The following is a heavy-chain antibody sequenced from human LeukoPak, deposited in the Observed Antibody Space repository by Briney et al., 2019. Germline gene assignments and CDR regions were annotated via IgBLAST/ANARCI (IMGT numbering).Heavy chain of an antibody. CDR1: GGTFSSYA. D-gene: IGHD3-22*01. Sequence: SVKVSCKASGGTFSSYAISWVRQAPGQGLECIGRIIPIFGTANYAQKFQGRVTITTDESTSTAYMELSSLRSEDTAVYYCARQGVQPSYYDSSGTGLYFDYWGQGTLVTVSS. V-gene: IGHV1-69*05. J-gene: IGHJ4*02. CDR2: IIPIFGTA. CDR3: ARQGVQPSYYDSSGTGLYFDY.